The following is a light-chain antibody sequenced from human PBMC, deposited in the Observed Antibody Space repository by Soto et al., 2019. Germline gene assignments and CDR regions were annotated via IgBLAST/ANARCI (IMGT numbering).Light chain of an antibody. J-gene: IGKJ4*01. V-gene: IGKV1D-13*01. CDR2: DAS. CDR3: QQFNNYPLT. CDR1: QGISSA. Sequence: AIQLTQSPSSLSAWVGDRVTITGRASQGISSALAWYQQKPGKAPKLLIYDASSLESEVPSRFSGSGSGTDFALTISSLQPEDFATYYCQQFNNYPLTFGGGTKVDIK.